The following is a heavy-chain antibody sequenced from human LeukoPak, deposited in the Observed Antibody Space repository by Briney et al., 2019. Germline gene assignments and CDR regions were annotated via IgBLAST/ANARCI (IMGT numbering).Heavy chain of an antibody. Sequence: GGSLRLSCAASGFTFDDYAMHWVRQAPGKGLEWVSGISWNSGSIGYADSVKGRFTISRDNAKNSLYLQMNSLRAEDTALYYCAKDMECSSTSCYAFDIWGQGTMVTVSS. D-gene: IGHD2-2*01. J-gene: IGHJ3*02. CDR2: ISWNSGSI. CDR3: AKDMECSSTSCYAFDI. CDR1: GFTFDDYA. V-gene: IGHV3-9*01.